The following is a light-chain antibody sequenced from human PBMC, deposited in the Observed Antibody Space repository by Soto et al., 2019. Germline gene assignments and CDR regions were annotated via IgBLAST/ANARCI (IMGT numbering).Light chain of an antibody. CDR1: QGIRND. CDR2: AAS. CDR3: QQYLRSPRT. J-gene: IGKJ1*01. Sequence: AIQMTQSPSSLSASVGDRFAITCRASQGIRNDLGWYQQKPGKAPKLLIYAASSLQSGVPSRFSGSGSGTEFTLTINRLEPEDFAVYYCQQYLRSPRTFGQGTKVDNK. V-gene: IGKV1-6*01.